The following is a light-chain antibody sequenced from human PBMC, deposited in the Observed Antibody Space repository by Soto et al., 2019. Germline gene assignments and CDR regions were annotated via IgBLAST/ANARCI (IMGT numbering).Light chain of an antibody. CDR2: GIS. V-gene: IGKV3-20*01. Sequence: VLTQSPAPLSLSPGERATLSCRSSQSVSSGYLAWYQQKPGQAPRLLIYGISSRATGVPDRFSGSGSGTDFTLTISRLEPEDVAVYYCQQYTDWPLTFGQGTKVDIK. CDR1: QSVSSGY. CDR3: QQYTDWPLT. J-gene: IGKJ1*01.